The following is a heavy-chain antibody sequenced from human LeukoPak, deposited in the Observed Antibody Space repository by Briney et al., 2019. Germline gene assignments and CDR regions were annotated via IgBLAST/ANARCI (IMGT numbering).Heavy chain of an antibody. V-gene: IGHV1-2*02. Sequence: ASVKVSCKASGYTFTGYYMHWVRQAPGQGLEWMGWINPNSGGTNYAQKFQGRVTMTRDTSISTAYMELSRLRAEDTAVYYCAKLWFGELFGYFDYWGQGTLVTVSS. CDR3: AKLWFGELFGYFDY. CDR1: GYTFTGYY. J-gene: IGHJ4*02. D-gene: IGHD3-10*01. CDR2: INPNSGGT.